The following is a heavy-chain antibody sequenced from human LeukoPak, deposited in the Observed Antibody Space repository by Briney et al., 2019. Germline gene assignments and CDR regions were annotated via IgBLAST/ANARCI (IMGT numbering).Heavy chain of an antibody. D-gene: IGHD6-13*01. CDR1: GYTFTSYG. CDR2: ISAYNGNR. Sequence: GASVKVSCKTSGYTFTSYGIIWVRQAPGQGLEWMGWISAYNGNRNYAQKLQGRVTMTTDTSTSTAYMELRSLRSDDTAVYYCARGGPGWDSSSWYNYWGQRTLVTVSS. V-gene: IGHV1-18*01. J-gene: IGHJ4*02. CDR3: ARGGPGWDSSSWYNY.